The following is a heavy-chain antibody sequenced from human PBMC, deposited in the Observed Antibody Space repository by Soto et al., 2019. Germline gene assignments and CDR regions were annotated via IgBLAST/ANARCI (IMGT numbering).Heavy chain of an antibody. CDR2: INAGNGNT. V-gene: IGHV1-3*05. Sequence: QVQLVQSGAEEKKPGASVKVSCKASGYTFTSYAMHWVRQAPGQRLEWMGWINAGNGNTKYSQKFQGRVTITRDTSASTAYMELSSLRYEDTAVYYCARSPTFGGFDIWGQGTMVNVSS. D-gene: IGHD3-16*01. J-gene: IGHJ3*02. CDR1: GYTFTSYA. CDR3: ARSPTFGGFDI.